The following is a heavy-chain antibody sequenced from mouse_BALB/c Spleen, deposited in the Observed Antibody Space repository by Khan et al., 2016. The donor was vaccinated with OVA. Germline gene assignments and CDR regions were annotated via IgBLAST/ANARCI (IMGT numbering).Heavy chain of an antibody. Sequence: QVQLKESVPELVNPGASLKVSCKASGYTFTDYIIGWVKQSTRQGLEWIGDIFPGSGTPYYNEKFKDKATLTADNSSNTAYMQLSSLTSADSAVYICARGGYSVFAYWGQGTLVTVSA. CDR3: ARGGYSVFAY. CDR1: GYTFTDYI. J-gene: IGHJ3*01. CDR2: IFPGSGTP. V-gene: IGHV1-77*01. D-gene: IGHD1-1*01.